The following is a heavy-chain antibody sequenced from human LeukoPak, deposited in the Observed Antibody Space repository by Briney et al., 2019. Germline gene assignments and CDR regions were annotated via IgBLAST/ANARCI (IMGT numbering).Heavy chain of an antibody. J-gene: IGHJ6*03. CDR2: IYYSGST. V-gene: IGHV4-59*11. CDR1: GGSISSHY. CDR3: ARGSRCSGGSCYAYYYYYMDV. D-gene: IGHD2-15*01. Sequence: SETLSLTCTVSGGSISSHYWSWIRQPPGTGLEWIGYIYYSGSTNYNPSLKSRVTISVDTSKNQFSLKLSSVTAADTAVYYCARGSRCSGGSCYAYYYYYMDVWGKGTTVTVSS.